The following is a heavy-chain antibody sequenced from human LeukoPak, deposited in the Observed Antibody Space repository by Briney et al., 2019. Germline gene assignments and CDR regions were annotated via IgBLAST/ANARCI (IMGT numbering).Heavy chain of an antibody. D-gene: IGHD3-16*01. J-gene: IGHJ5*02. CDR3: AQGDTWFDP. CDR1: GFTFYRYA. CDR2: ISWNSANV. Sequence: GGSLRLSCAASGFTFYRYAMHWVRQAPGKGVEWVSGISWNSANVAYADSVKGRFTISRDNTKSSLYLQMNSLRAEDTAVYYCAQGDTWFDPWGQGTLVTVSS. V-gene: IGHV3-9*01.